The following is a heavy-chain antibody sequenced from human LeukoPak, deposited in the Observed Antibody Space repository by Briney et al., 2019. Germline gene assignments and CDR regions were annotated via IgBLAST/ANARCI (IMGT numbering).Heavy chain of an antibody. J-gene: IGHJ4*02. D-gene: IGHD6-13*01. CDR1: GCTFPNSW. V-gene: IGHV5-51*01. CDR3: ARQEGSTWSYYFDY. Sequence: GESLKISCEASGCTFPNSWIAWGRQMPGKGLEWMGIIYPGDSDARYSPSFQGQVTISADKSISTAYLQWSSLKASDTAIYYCARQEGSTWSYYFDYWGQGTLVTVSS. CDR2: IYPGDSDA.